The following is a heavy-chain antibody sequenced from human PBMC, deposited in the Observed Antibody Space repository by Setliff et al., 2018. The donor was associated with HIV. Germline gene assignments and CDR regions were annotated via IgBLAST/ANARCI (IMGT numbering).Heavy chain of an antibody. CDR1: GGSISSCDYN. CDR3: ARYRRGAEWFDP. V-gene: IGHV4-39*01. Sequence: SETLSLTCTVSGGSISSCDYNWGWIRQPPGKGLEWIANICYTGRTYYNPSLKSRVTISVDTSKNQFSLKVTSSTAADTAVYYCARYRRGAEWFDPWGQGTLVTVSS. D-gene: IGHD1-26*01. J-gene: IGHJ5*02. CDR2: ICYTGRT.